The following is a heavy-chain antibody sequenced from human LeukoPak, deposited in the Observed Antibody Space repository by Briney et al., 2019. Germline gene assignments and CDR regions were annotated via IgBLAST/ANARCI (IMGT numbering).Heavy chain of an antibody. CDR1: GYSFTSFW. V-gene: IGHV5-51*01. CDR3: ARGRYSGTHLSYFDY. Sequence: GESLKISCKGSGYSFTSFWIGWVRQMPGKGLEWMGIIYPGDSDTRYSPSFEGQVTISADKSISTAYLQWSSLKASDTAMYYCARGRYSGTHLSYFDYWAQGTLVTVSS. J-gene: IGHJ4*02. CDR2: IYPGDSDT. D-gene: IGHD1-26*01.